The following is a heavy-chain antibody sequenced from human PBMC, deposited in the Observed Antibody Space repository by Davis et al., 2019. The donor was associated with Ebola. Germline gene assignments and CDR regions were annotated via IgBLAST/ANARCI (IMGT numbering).Heavy chain of an antibody. CDR3: ARDRYSDGSGYFFEQSH. Sequence: SVKVSCKASGGTFTSYAISWVRQAPGQGLDWMGGIIPVFGIPKYAQKFQGRVTITADESTSTAYMELSSLRSEDTAVYYCARDRYSDGSGYFFEQSHWGQGTLVTVSS. CDR1: GGTFTSYA. V-gene: IGHV1-69*13. CDR2: IIPVFGIP. J-gene: IGHJ4*02. D-gene: IGHD3-22*01.